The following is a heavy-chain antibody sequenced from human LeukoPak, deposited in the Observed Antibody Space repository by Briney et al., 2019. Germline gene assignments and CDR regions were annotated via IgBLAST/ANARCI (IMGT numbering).Heavy chain of an antibody. CDR1: GYTFTSYA. Sequence: ASVKVSCKASGYTFTSYAMHWVRRAPGQSLGWMGWINAGNGNTKYSQKFQGRVTITRDTSASTAYMELSSLRSEDTAVYYCARRGERQQLVMRYWGQGTLVTVSS. J-gene: IGHJ4*02. D-gene: IGHD6-13*01. CDR3: ARRGERQQLVMRY. V-gene: IGHV1-3*01. CDR2: INAGNGNT.